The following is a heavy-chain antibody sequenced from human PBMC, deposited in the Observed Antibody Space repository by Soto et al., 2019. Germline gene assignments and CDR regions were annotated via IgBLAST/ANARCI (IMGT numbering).Heavy chain of an antibody. CDR1: GYTFTSYY. CDR3: ARDRSPMVEYYYYYRMDV. CDR2: INPSGGST. Sequence: GASVKVSCKASGYTFTSYYMHWVRQAPGQGLEWMGIINPSGGSTSYAQKFQGRVTMTRDASTSTVYMELSSLRSEDTAVYYCARDRSPMVEYYYYYRMDVWGQGTPVTVSS. J-gene: IGHJ6*02. D-gene: IGHD2-15*01. V-gene: IGHV1-46*01.